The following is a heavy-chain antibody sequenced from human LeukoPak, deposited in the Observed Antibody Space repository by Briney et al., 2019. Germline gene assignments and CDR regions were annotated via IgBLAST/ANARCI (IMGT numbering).Heavy chain of an antibody. V-gene: IGHV3-33*01. CDR3: ASKSRSYGDHGDY. CDR1: GFTFSSYG. Sequence: GRSLRLSCAASGFTFSSYGMHWVRQAPGKGLEWVAVIWYDGSNKYYADSVKGRSTISRDNSKNTLYLQMNSLRAEDTAVYYCASKSRSYGDHGDYWGQGTLVTVSS. D-gene: IGHD4-17*01. CDR2: IWYDGSNK. J-gene: IGHJ4*02.